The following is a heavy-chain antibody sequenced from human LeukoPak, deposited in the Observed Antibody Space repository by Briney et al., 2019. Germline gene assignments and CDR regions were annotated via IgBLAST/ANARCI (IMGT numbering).Heavy chain of an antibody. CDR1: GYSFTSYW. V-gene: IGHV5-51*01. CDR3: ATGRYCSGTTCYSSLDF. J-gene: IGHJ4*02. D-gene: IGHD2-15*01. Sequence: GESLKISCKGSGYSFTSYWIGWVRQMPGKGLEWMGIIYPGDSDTRYSPSFQGQVTISADKSITTAYLQWSSLKASDTAVYYCATGRYCSGTTCYSSLDFWGQGTQVTVSS. CDR2: IYPGDSDT.